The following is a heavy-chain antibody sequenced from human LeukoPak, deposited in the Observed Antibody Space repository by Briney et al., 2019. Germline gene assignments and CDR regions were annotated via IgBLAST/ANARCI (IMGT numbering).Heavy chain of an antibody. CDR1: GGSFSGYY. CDR2: INHSGST. CDR3: ARGKGGWFDP. D-gene: IGHD3-16*01. V-gene: IGHV4-34*01. Sequence: SETLSLTCAVYGGSFSGYYWSWIRQPPGKGLEWIGEINHSGSTNYNPSLKSRVTISVDTSKNQLSLKLSSVTAADTAVYYCARGKGGWFDPWGQGTLVTVSS. J-gene: IGHJ5*02.